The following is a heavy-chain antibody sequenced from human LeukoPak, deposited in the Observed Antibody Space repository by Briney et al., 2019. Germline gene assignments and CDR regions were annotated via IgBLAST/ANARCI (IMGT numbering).Heavy chain of an antibody. V-gene: IGHV3-30*02. J-gene: IGHJ3*02. CDR1: GFTIRSYG. D-gene: IGHD3-10*01. CDR3: AKEGDYYGSGSYRDGFDI. CDR2: IRYDGINK. Sequence: PGGSLRLSCAASGFTIRSYGMHWVRQAPGKGLEWVAFIRYDGINKYYADSVKGRFTISRDSFKNTLYLQMNSLRPEDTAVYYCAKEGDYYGSGSYRDGFDIWGQGTRATVSS.